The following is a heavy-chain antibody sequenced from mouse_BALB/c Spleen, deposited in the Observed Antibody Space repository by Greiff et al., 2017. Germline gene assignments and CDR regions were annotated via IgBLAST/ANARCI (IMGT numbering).Heavy chain of an antibody. CDR3: ARTTYYDYVLLAY. CDR2: INPSTGYT. D-gene: IGHD2-4*01. V-gene: IGHV1-7*01. J-gene: IGHJ3*01. Sequence: QVQLQQSGAELAKPGASVKMSCKASGYTFTSYWMHWVKQRPGQGLEWIGYINPSTGYTEYNQKFKDKATLTADKSSSTAYMQLSSLTSEDSAVYYCARTTYYDYVLLAYRGQGTLVTVAA. CDR1: GYTFTSYW.